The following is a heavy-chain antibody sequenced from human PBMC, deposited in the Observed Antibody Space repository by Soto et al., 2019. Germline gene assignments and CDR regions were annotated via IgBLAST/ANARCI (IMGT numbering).Heavy chain of an antibody. Sequence: EVQLVESGGGLVQPGGSLRLSCAASGFTFSSYSMNWVRQAPGKGLEWVSYISSSSSTISYADSVKGRFTISRDNAKNSLYLQMNSLRDEDTAVYYCATDVLRFLESSYYYYGMDVWGQGTTVTVSS. CDR2: ISSSSSTI. CDR3: ATDVLRFLESSYYYYGMDV. CDR1: GFTFSSYS. D-gene: IGHD3-3*01. J-gene: IGHJ6*02. V-gene: IGHV3-48*02.